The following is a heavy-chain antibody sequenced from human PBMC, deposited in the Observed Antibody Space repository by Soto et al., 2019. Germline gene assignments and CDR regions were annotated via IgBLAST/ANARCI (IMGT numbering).Heavy chain of an antibody. CDR1: GFTFSGSA. D-gene: IGHD1-26*01. CDR3: TISSGSYYDFDY. V-gene: IGHV3-73*01. J-gene: IGHJ4*02. CDR2: IRSKANSYAT. Sequence: GGSLRLSCAASGFTFSGSAMHWVRQASGKGLEWVGRIRSKANSYATAYAASVKGRFTISRDDSKNTAYLQMNSLKTEDTAVYYCTISSGSYYDFDYWGQGTLVTVSS.